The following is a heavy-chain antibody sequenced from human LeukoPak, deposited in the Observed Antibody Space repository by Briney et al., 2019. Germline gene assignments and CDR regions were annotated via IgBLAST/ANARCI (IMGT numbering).Heavy chain of an antibody. J-gene: IGHJ6*02. CDR1: GGSFSTSG. CDR3: ARDHWGIVENGYDYFYYDMDV. Sequence: SVKVSCKASGGSFSTSGFSWVRQAPGQGLEWMGGVIPIYGTPSYAQKFQGRVTITTDESTSTAYMELSSLRSEDTAVYYCARDHWGIVENGYDYFYYDMDVWGQGTTVTVSS. CDR2: VIPIYGTP. D-gene: IGHD7-27*01. V-gene: IGHV1-69*05.